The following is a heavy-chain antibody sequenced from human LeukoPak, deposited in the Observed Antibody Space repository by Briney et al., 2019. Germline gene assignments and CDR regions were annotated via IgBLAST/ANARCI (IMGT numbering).Heavy chain of an antibody. CDR2: ISGSGSTT. CDR1: GFTFSSYG. J-gene: IGHJ5*02. D-gene: IGHD2-8*01. V-gene: IGHV3-23*01. Sequence: GGSLRLSCAASGFTFSSYGMSWVRQAPGKGLEWVSAISGSGSTTYYADSVKGRFTISRDNSKNTLYLQMNSLRAEDTAAYYCARSYQWRFDPWGQGTLVTVSS. CDR3: ARSYQWRFDP.